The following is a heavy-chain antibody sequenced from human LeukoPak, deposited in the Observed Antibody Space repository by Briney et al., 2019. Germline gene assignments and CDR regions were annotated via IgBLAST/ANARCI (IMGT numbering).Heavy chain of an antibody. CDR1: GYTFTNYG. V-gene: IGHV1-18*01. D-gene: IGHD3-9*01. CDR3: ARNHYYDILTGYVTYGMDV. CDR2: ISAYNGNT. Sequence: ASVKVSCKASGYTFTNYGISWVRQAPGQGLEWMGWISAYNGNTNYAQKLQGRVTTTTDTSTSTAYVELRSLRSDDTAVYYCARNHYYDILTGYVTYGMDVWGQGTTVTVSS. J-gene: IGHJ6*02.